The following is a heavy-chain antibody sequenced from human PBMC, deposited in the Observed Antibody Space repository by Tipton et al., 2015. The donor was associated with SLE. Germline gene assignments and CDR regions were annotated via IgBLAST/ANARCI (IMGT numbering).Heavy chain of an antibody. CDR1: GGSISSHY. CDR3: ARRKSGYRWGMDV. V-gene: IGHV4-59*11. Sequence: TLSLTCTVSGGSISSHYWSWIRQPPGKGLEWIGYIYYSGSTNYNPSLKSRVTISVDTSKNQFSLKLSSVTAADTAVYYCARRKSGYRWGMDVWGQGTTVNVSS. J-gene: IGHJ6*02. D-gene: IGHD3-3*01. CDR2: IYYSGST.